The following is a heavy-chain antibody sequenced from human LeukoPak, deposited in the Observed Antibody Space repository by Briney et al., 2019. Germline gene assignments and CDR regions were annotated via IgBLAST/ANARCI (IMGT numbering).Heavy chain of an antibody. J-gene: IGHJ5*02. CDR2: ISWNSGSI. V-gene: IGHV3-9*03. D-gene: IGHD3-3*01. Sequence: GGSLRLSCAASGFTFGDYAMHWVRQAPGKGLEWVSGISWNSGSIGYADSVKGRFTIPRDNAKNSLYLQMNSLRAEDMAFYYCAKSGFSAPYDFWSGYNNWFDPWGQGTLVTVSS. CDR1: GFTFGDYA. CDR3: AKSGFSAPYDFWSGYNNWFDP.